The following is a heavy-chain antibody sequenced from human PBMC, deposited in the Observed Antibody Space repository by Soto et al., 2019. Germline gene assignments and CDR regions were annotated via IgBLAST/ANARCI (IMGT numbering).Heavy chain of an antibody. V-gene: IGHV1-18*01. CDR2: ISGYNGDT. Sequence: ASVKVSCKASGYTFTRYGISWVRQAPGQGLEWMGWISGYNGDTKYAQKFQGRVTMTVDTSTTTAYMELRSLTSDDRAVYYCARTVVGAQSQTDYWGQGILVTVSS. J-gene: IGHJ4*02. D-gene: IGHD1-26*01. CDR3: ARTVVGAQSQTDY. CDR1: GYTFTRYG.